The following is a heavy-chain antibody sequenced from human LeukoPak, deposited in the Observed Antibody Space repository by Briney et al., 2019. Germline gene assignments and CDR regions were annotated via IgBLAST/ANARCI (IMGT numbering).Heavy chain of an antibody. CDR3: ARDFSGLLRSQVGY. CDR1: GYTFISYY. J-gene: IGHJ4*02. D-gene: IGHD3-3*01. CDR2: INPSGGST. V-gene: IGHV1-46*01. Sequence: GASVKVSCKASGYTFISYYMHWVRQAPGQGLEWMGIINPSGGSTSYAQKFQGRVTMTRDMSTSTVYMDLSSLRSEDTAVYYCARDFSGLLRSQVGYWGQGTLVTVSS.